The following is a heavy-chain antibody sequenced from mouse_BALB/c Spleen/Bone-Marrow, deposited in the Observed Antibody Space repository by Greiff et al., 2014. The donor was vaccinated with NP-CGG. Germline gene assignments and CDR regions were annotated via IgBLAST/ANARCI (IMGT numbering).Heavy chain of an antibody. Sequence: QVQLQQSGAELVKPGASVKLSCKASGYTFTSYWVHWVKQRPGRGLEWIGEIDPSDSYTNYNQKFKGKATLTVDKSSSTAYMQLSSLTSEDSAVYYCARREYYGSSYLYFDYWGQGTTLTVSS. CDR1: GYTFTSYW. J-gene: IGHJ2*01. D-gene: IGHD1-1*01. CDR3: ARREYYGSSYLYFDY. CDR2: IDPSDSYT. V-gene: IGHV1-69*02.